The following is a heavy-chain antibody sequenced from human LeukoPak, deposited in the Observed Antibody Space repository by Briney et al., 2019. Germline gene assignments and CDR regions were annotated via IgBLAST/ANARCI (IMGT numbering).Heavy chain of an antibody. V-gene: IGHV3-53*01. J-gene: IGHJ6*03. D-gene: IGHD1-20*01. Sequence: GGSLRLSCTVSGFTVSSNSMSWVRQAPGKGLEWVSFIYSGGNTHYSDSVKGRFTISRDNAKNSLYLQMNSLRAEDTAVYYCARVTGTTYYYYYMDVWGRGTTVTVSS. CDR2: IYSGGNT. CDR3: ARVTGTTYYYYYMDV. CDR1: GFTVSSNS.